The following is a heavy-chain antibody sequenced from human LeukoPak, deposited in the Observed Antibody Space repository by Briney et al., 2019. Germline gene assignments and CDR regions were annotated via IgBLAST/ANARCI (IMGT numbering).Heavy chain of an antibody. CDR2: VRQSRDIT. CDR3: VRRGGSDGWGAFDI. Sequence: PGGSLRLSCAASEFTFSNYVMNWVRQAPGKGQEWVSSVRQSRDITYYADSVKGRFTISRDNSKNTLSLQMISLSREDTAIYYCVRRGGSDGWGAFDIWGQGTVVTVSS. J-gene: IGHJ3*02. CDR1: EFTFSNYV. D-gene: IGHD5-24*01. V-gene: IGHV3-23*01.